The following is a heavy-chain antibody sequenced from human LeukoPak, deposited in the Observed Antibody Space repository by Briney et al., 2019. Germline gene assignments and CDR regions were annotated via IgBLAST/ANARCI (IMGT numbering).Heavy chain of an antibody. D-gene: IGHD3-9*01. CDR2: ISSSGSTI. Sequence: GGSLRLSCTASGFNFTTSWMNWVRQAPGKGLEWVSYISSSGSTIYYADSVKGRFTISRDNAKNSLYLQMNSLRAEDTAVYYCARSSQYYDILTGYSPDAFDIWGQGTMVTVSS. J-gene: IGHJ3*02. V-gene: IGHV3-48*04. CDR1: GFNFTTSW. CDR3: ARSSQYYDILTGYSPDAFDI.